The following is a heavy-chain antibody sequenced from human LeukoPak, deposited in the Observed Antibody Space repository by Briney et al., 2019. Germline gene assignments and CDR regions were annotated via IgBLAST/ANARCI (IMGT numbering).Heavy chain of an antibody. CDR3: ARDSGSGSSFVFFL. Sequence: SETLSLTCTGSGGAISSYYWSWIRQPPGKGLEWIGYIYYSGSTNYNPSLKSRVTISVDTSKNQFSLKLSSVTAADTAVYYCARDSGSGSSFVFFLWGQGTLVTVSS. V-gene: IGHV4-59*12. J-gene: IGHJ4*02. CDR2: IYYSGST. CDR1: GGAISSYY. D-gene: IGHD3-10*01.